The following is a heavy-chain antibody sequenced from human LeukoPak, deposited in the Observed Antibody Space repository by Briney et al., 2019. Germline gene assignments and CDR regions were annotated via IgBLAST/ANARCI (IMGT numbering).Heavy chain of an antibody. CDR3: TRDANFGYDAFDI. V-gene: IGHV3-33*08. D-gene: IGHD3-10*01. CDR2: IWDDGSNK. CDR1: GFTVNSNY. J-gene: IGHJ3*02. Sequence: GGSLRLSCAASGFTVNSNYMTWVRQAPGKGLEWVAVIWDDGSNKYYADSVKGRFTISRDNSKNTLYLQLNSLRAEDTAVYYCTRDANFGYDAFDIWGQGTMVTVSS.